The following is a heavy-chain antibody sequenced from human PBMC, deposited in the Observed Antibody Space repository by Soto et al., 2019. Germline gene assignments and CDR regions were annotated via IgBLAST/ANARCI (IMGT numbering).Heavy chain of an antibody. CDR1: GFTFSSYW. J-gene: IGHJ6*02. D-gene: IGHD2-8*01. Sequence: GGSLRLSCAASGFTFSSYWMHWVRQAPGKGLVWVSRINSDGSSTSYADSVKGRFTISRDNAKNTLYLQMNSLRAEDTAVYYCARERGKWAYYGMDVWGQGTTVTVSS. CDR2: INSDGSST. V-gene: IGHV3-74*01. CDR3: ARERGKWAYYGMDV.